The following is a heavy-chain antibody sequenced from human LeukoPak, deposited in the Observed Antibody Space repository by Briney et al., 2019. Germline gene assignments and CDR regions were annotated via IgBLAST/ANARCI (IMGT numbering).Heavy chain of an antibody. J-gene: IGHJ5*02. Sequence: ASVQFSFKASGGTFSSYAISWGRRAPGQGLEWMGGIIPIFGTANYAQKFQGRVTITTDESTSTAYMELSSLRSEDTAVYYCARDRREGVNWFDPWGQGTLVTVSS. D-gene: IGHD3-3*01. CDR2: IIPIFGTA. V-gene: IGHV1-69*05. CDR3: ARDRREGVNWFDP. CDR1: GGTFSSYA.